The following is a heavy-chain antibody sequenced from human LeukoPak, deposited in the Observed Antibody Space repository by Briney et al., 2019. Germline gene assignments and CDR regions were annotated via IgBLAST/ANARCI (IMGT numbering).Heavy chain of an antibody. CDR2: ISSSSSYI. V-gene: IGHV3-21*01. CDR1: GFTFSSYS. J-gene: IGHJ4*02. Sequence: PGGSLRLSCAASGFTFSSYSMNWVRQAPGKGLERVSSISSSSSYIYYADSVKGRFTISRDNAKNSLYLQMNSLRAGDTAVYYCARVLSAAGFDFDYWGQGTLVTVSS. CDR3: ARVLSAAGFDFDY. D-gene: IGHD3-10*01.